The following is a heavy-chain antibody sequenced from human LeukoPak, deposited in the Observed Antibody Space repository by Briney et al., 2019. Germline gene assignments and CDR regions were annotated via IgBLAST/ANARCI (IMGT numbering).Heavy chain of an antibody. J-gene: IGHJ4*02. D-gene: IGHD6-13*01. Sequence: ASVKVSCKASGYTFTSYDINWVRQATGQGLEWMGWMNPNSGNTGYAQKFQGRVTMTRNTSISTAYMELSSLRSEDTAVYYCARGIPVEAAAGPPSFDYWGQGTLVTVSS. V-gene: IGHV1-8*01. CDR1: GYTFTSYD. CDR2: MNPNSGNT. CDR3: ARGIPVEAAAGPPSFDY.